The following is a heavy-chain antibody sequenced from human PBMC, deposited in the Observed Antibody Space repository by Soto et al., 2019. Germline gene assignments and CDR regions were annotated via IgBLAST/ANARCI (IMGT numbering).Heavy chain of an antibody. V-gene: IGHV4-34*01. Sequence: PSETLSLTCAVYGGSFSGYYWSWIRQPPGKGLEWIGEINHSGSTNYNPSLKSRVTISVDTSKNQFSLKLSSVAAADTAVYYCARGASTIFGVVITRGWFDPWGQGTLVTVSS. J-gene: IGHJ5*02. CDR2: INHSGST. D-gene: IGHD3-3*01. CDR1: GGSFSGYY. CDR3: ARGASTIFGVVITRGWFDP.